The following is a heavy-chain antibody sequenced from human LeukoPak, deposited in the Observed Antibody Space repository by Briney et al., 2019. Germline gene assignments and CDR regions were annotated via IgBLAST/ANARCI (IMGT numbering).Heavy chain of an antibody. D-gene: IGHD3-16*02. Sequence: GGSLRLSCAASGFTFSSYAMSWVRQAPGKGLEWVSAISGSGGSTYYADSVKGRFTISRDNSKNTLYLQMNSLRAEDTAVYYCAMGDYVWGSYRPFDYWGQGTLVTVSS. V-gene: IGHV3-23*01. CDR3: AMGDYVWGSYRPFDY. CDR1: GFTFSSYA. CDR2: ISGSGGST. J-gene: IGHJ4*02.